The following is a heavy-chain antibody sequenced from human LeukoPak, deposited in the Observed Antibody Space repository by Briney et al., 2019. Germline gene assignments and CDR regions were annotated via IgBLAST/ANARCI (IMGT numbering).Heavy chain of an antibody. J-gene: IGHJ4*02. CDR3: AREYYDILTGYYSGLDY. V-gene: IGHV3-33*01. D-gene: IGHD3-9*01. Sequence: GGSLRLSCAASGFTFSSYGMHWVRQAPGKGLEWVAVIWDDGSNKYYADSVKGRFTISRDNSKNTLYLQMNSLRAEDTAVYYCAREYYDILTGYYSGLDYWGQGTMVTVSS. CDR2: IWDDGSNK. CDR1: GFTFSSYG.